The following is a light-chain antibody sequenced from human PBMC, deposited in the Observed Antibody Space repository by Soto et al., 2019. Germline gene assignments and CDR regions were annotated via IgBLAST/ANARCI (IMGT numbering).Light chain of an antibody. CDR1: QSVTSTY. V-gene: IGKV3-20*01. CDR3: QQHERSPNI. Sequence: EIVLTQSPGTLSLSPGERATLSCRASQSVTSTYLAWYQQKPGQAPRLLIYGAFRRATGIPDRFSGSGSGTYFTPTISSLEPKDIAVYYCQQHERSPNIFGQGT. CDR2: GAF. J-gene: IGKJ2*01.